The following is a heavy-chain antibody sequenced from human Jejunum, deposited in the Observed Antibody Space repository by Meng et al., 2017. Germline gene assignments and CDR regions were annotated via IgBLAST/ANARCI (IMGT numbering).Heavy chain of an antibody. V-gene: IGHV1-18*01. Sequence: QVQLVQSGTEVKKPGASVKLSCKASGYIFTSYGISWVRQAPGQRLEWLGWISPYNGDTDYAQRLQGRVTLTTDTSTTTAYMELRSLRSDDTAVYFCAREPGGQGAADYWGQGTLVTVSS. J-gene: IGHJ4*02. CDR3: AREPGGQGAADY. CDR1: GYIFTSYG. D-gene: IGHD1-26*01. CDR2: ISPYNGDT.